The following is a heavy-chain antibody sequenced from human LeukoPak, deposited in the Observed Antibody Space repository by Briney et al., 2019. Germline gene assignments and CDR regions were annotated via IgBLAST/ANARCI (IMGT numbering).Heavy chain of an antibody. CDR3: ARRGSGSYSPFDY. J-gene: IGHJ4*02. V-gene: IGHV4-59*08. D-gene: IGHD3-10*01. CDR1: GGSFSSYY. CDR2: IYYSGST. Sequence: SETLSLTCAVYGGSFSSYYWSWVRQPPGRGLEWIGHIYYSGSTNYNPSLKSRVTISVDTSKNQFSLKLRSVTAADTAVYYCARRGSGSYSPFDYWGQGTLVTVSS.